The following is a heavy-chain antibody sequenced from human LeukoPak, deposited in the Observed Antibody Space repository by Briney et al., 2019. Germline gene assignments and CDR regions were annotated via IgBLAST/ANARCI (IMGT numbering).Heavy chain of an antibody. CDR3: ARRWQTYYYYYMDV. Sequence: SETLSLTCTVSGDSISSSNYYWDWIRQPPGKGLEWIRSIFYSGSTYYNPSLESRITISVDTSKNQFSLKLSSVTAADTAVYYCARRWQTYYYYYMDVWGKGTTVTVSS. D-gene: IGHD2-15*01. CDR2: IFYSGST. CDR1: GDSISSSNYY. J-gene: IGHJ6*03. V-gene: IGHV4-39*01.